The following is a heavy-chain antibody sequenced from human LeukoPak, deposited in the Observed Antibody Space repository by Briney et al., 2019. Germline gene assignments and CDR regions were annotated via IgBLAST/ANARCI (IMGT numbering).Heavy chain of an antibody. V-gene: IGHV1-46*03. CDR3: ARAYYDSSGYDEGVWFDP. J-gene: IGHJ5*02. CDR1: GYTFTSYY. Sequence: ASVKVSCRASGYTFTSYYMHWVRQAPGQGLEWMGIINPSGGSTSYAQKFQGRVTMTRDTSTSTVYMELSSLRSEDTAVYYCARAYYDSSGYDEGVWFDPWGQGTLVTVSS. D-gene: IGHD3-22*01. CDR2: INPSGGST.